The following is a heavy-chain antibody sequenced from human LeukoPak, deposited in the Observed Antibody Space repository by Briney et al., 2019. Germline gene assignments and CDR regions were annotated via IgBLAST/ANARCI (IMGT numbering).Heavy chain of an antibody. CDR1: GYNFTNYW. CDR3: ARHHRTVASFFDP. J-gene: IGHJ5*02. Sequence: GESLKISCKGSGYNFTNYWIGWVRQMPGKGLEWMGIIYPGDSDTRYTPSFQGQVTISADKSISTAYLQWTSLKASDTAMYYCARHHRTVASFFDPWGQGTLVTVSS. V-gene: IGHV5-51*01. D-gene: IGHD4-23*01. CDR2: IYPGDSDT.